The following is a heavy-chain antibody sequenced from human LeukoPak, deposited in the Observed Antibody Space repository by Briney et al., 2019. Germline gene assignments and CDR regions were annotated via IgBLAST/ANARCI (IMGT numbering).Heavy chain of an antibody. CDR3: ARGVYIAAAQYAY. CDR2: IYYSGTT. CDR1: GGSISSYY. D-gene: IGHD6-13*01. V-gene: IGHV4-59*01. Sequence: SETLSLTCTVSGGSISSYYWSWIRQPPGKGLEWIGYIYYSGTTNYNPSLKSRATISVDTSKNQFSLKLSSVTAADTAVYYCARGVYIAAAQYAYWGQGTLVTVSS. J-gene: IGHJ4*02.